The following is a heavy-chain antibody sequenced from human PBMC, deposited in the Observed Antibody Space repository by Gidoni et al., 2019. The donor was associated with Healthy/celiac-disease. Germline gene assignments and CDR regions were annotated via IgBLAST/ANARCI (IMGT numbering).Heavy chain of an antibody. CDR1: GYTFTSYY. CDR2: INPSGGST. CDR3: ARPTTVKAFDI. D-gene: IGHD4-17*01. V-gene: IGHV1-46*01. J-gene: IGHJ3*02. Sequence: QVQLVQSGAEVKKPGASVTVSCKASGYTFTSYYMHWVRQAPGQGLEWMGIINPSGGSTSYAQKFQGRVTMTRDTSTSTVYMELSSLRSEDTAVYYCARPTTVKAFDIWGQGTMVTVSS.